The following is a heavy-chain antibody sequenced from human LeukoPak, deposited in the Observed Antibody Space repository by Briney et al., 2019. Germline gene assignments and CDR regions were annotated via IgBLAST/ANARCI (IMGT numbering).Heavy chain of an antibody. CDR1: GGSVSSYY. V-gene: IGHV4-59*08. CDR2: IHNSGRT. CDR3: ARHGTISSESYFDY. J-gene: IGHJ4*02. D-gene: IGHD1-14*01. Sequence: SETLSLTCSVSGGSVSSYYWSWIRQSPGKGLEWIGYIHNSGRTNYNPSLKSRVTGFVGTSKNQASLRLSSVTAADTAVYYCARHGTISSESYFDYWGRGALVTVSS.